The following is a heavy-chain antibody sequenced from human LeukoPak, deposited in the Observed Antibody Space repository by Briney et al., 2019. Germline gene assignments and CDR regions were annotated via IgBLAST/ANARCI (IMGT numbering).Heavy chain of an antibody. J-gene: IGHJ4*02. CDR1: GFVFSIYT. CDR3: ARGAGYNYPYYFDY. V-gene: IGHV3-53*01. CDR2: IYGGGNI. D-gene: IGHD5-24*01. Sequence: GGSLRLSCSASGFVFSIYTMYWVRQAPGKGLEWVSVIYGGGNIYYADSVKGRFTISRDNSKNTLYLQMNSLRAEDTAVYYCARGAGYNYPYYFDYWGQGTLVTVSS.